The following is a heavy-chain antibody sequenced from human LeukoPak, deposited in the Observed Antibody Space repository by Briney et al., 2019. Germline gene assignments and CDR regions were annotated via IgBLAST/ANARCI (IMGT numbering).Heavy chain of an antibody. Sequence: ASVKVSCKASGGTFSSYAISWVRQAPGQGLEWMGGIIPIFGTANYAQKFQGRVTITADESTSTAYMELSSLRSEDTAVYYCARAPLNYCSSISCYESGGYYYYGMDVWGQGTTVTVSS. CDR1: GGTFSSYA. D-gene: IGHD2-2*01. CDR2: IIPIFGTA. J-gene: IGHJ6*02. V-gene: IGHV1-69*13. CDR3: ARAPLNYCSSISCYESGGYYYYGMDV.